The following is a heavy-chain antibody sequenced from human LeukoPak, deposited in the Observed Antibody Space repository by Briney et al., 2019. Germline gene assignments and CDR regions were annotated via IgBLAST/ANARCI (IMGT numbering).Heavy chain of an antibody. CDR1: GFTFKNYG. CDR2: ISGSGHTT. D-gene: IGHD3-3*01. J-gene: IGHJ4*02. V-gene: IGHV3-23*01. Sequence: GGSLRLSCAASGFTFKNYGIGWVRQAPGKGLEWVSDISGSGHTTFYADSVKGRFTVSRDSSKNTLYLQLNSLRPEDTAVYYCAKKSYYDFWKDHYRPHFDQWGQGTLVTVSS. CDR3: AKKSYYDFWKDHYRPHFDQ.